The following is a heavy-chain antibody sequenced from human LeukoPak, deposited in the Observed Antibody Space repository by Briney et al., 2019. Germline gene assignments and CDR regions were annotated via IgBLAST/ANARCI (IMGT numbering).Heavy chain of an antibody. D-gene: IGHD3-3*01. CDR3: ARVGEYYDFWSGYYTPYYYYYMDV. Sequence: GASVKVSCKASGYTFTGYYMHWVRQAPGQGLEWMGWINPNSGGTNYAQKLQGRVTMTTDTSTSTAYMELRSLRSDDTAVYYCARVGEYYDFWSGYYTPYYYYYMDVWGKGTTVTVSS. CDR2: INPNSGGT. J-gene: IGHJ6*03. CDR1: GYTFTGYY. V-gene: IGHV1-2*02.